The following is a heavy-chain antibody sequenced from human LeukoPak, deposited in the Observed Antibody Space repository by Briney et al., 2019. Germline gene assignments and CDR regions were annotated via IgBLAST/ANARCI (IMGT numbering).Heavy chain of an antibody. V-gene: IGHV1-69*13. J-gene: IGHJ4*02. D-gene: IGHD5-18*01. CDR3: ARGGYSYGYRQGDY. Sequence: ASVKVSCKASGGTFSSYAISWVRQAPGQGLEWMGGIIPIFGTANYAQKFQGRVTITADESTSTAYMELSSLRSEDTAVYYCARGGYSYGYRQGDYWGQGTLVTVSS. CDR2: IIPIFGTA. CDR1: GGTFSSYA.